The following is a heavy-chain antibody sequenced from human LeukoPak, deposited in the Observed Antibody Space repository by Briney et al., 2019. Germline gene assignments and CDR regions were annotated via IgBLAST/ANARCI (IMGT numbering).Heavy chain of an antibody. CDR3: ARERPYGSGSYPLYYFDY. CDR1: GFTFDDYG. D-gene: IGHD3-10*01. J-gene: IGHJ4*02. Sequence: GGSLRLSCAASGFTFDDYGMSWIRQAPGKGLEWVSCINWNGGSTGYADSVKGRFTLSRDNAKNSLYLQMNSLRAEDTALYYCARERPYGSGSYPLYYFDYWGQGTLVTVSS. V-gene: IGHV3-20*04. CDR2: INWNGGST.